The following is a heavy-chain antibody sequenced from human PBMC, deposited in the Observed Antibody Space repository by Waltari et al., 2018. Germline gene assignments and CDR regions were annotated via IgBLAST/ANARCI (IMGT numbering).Heavy chain of an antibody. Sequence: QVQLQESGPGLVNPSETLSLTCPVSGGSISSYYWGWIRQPPGKGIEWIGYIYYSGSTNYNPSLKSRVTISVDTSKNQFSLKLSSVTAADTAVYYCARDSQYYFDYWGQGTLVTVSS. CDR1: GGSISSYY. J-gene: IGHJ4*02. CDR3: ARDSQYYFDY. CDR2: IYYSGST. V-gene: IGHV4-59*01.